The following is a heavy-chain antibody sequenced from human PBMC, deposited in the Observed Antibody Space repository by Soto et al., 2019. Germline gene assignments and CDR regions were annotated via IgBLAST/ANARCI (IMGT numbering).Heavy chain of an antibody. D-gene: IGHD1-26*01. CDR1: GFTFSSYG. V-gene: IGHV3-30*03. Sequence: PGGSLRLSCAASGFTFSSYGMHWVRQAPGKGLEWVAVISYDGSNKYYADSVKGRFTISRDDSKNSLYLQMNSLKTEDMAVYYCARVGAIGLGGGIYYYDMDVWGQGTTVTVSS. CDR2: ISYDGSNK. J-gene: IGHJ6*02. CDR3: ARVGAIGLGGGIYYYDMDV.